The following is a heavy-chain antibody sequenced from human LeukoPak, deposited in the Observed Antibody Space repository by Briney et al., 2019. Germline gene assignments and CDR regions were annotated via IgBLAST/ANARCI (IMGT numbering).Heavy chain of an antibody. CDR2: IYYSGST. V-gene: IGHV4-59*01. CDR1: GGSISSYY. Sequence: SETLSLTCTVSGGSISSYYWSWIRQPPGKGLEWIGYIYYSGSTTYNPSLKSRVTISVDTSKNQFSLKLTSVTAAGTAVYYCARNQNYGDDYYGMDVWGQGTTVTVSS. J-gene: IGHJ6*02. CDR3: ARNQNYGDDYYGMDV. D-gene: IGHD4-17*01.